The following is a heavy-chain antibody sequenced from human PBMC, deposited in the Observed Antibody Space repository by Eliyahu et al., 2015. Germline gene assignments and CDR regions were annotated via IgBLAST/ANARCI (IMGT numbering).Heavy chain of an antibody. V-gene: IGHV2-5*02. Sequence: QITLKESGPTLVKPTQTLTLTCTFSGFSLSTSGVGVGWIRQPPGKALEWLALIYWDDDKRYSPSLKSRLTITKDTSKNQVVLTMTNMDPVDTATYYCAHIYWGSRVDYWGQGTLVTVSS. D-gene: IGHD7-27*01. CDR1: GFSLSTSGVG. CDR2: IYWDDDK. J-gene: IGHJ4*02. CDR3: AHIYWGSRVDY.